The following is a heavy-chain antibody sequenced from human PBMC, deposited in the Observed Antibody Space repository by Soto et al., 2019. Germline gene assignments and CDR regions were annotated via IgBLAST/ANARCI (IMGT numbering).Heavy chain of an antibody. CDR1: GGTFSSYA. V-gene: IGHV1-69*12. D-gene: IGHD3-22*01. CDR3: ARDRNYYDSSGFQH. J-gene: IGHJ1*01. Sequence: QVQLVQSGAEVKKPGSSVKVSCKASGGTFSSYAISWVRQAPGQGLEWMGGIIPIFGTANYAQKFQGRVTTTAREPXSTAYMELSSLRSEDTAVYYCARDRNYYDSSGFQHWGQGTLVTVSS. CDR2: IIPIFGTA.